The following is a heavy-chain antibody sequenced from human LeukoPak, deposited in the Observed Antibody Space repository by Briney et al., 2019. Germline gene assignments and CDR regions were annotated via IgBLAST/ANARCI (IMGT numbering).Heavy chain of an antibody. CDR1: GFTFDDYA. Sequence: GGSLRLSCAASGFTFDDYAMLWVRQAPGKGLEWVSGISWNSGSIGYADSVKGRFTISRDNAKNSLYLQMNSLRAEDTALYYCAKDLYSSSSKGSAKALDYWGQGTLVTVSS. V-gene: IGHV3-9*01. CDR3: AKDLYSSSSKGSAKALDY. D-gene: IGHD6-6*01. CDR2: ISWNSGSI. J-gene: IGHJ4*02.